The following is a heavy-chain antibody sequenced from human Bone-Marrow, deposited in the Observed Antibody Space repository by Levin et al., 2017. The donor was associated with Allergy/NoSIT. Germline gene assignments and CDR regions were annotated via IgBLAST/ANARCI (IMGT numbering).Heavy chain of an antibody. J-gene: IGHJ3*01. D-gene: IGHD6-13*01. CDR2: INPDTGGT. CDR1: GYSFTDEY. Sequence: VASVKVSCKASGYSFTDEYVHWVRQAPGQGLEWMGWINPDTGGTSYAENFEGRVTLTSDTSISTAFMDLYSLTSDDTAFYYCATFSGRTGMRAFDVWGQGTFVTVSS. V-gene: IGHV1-2*02. CDR3: ATFSGRTGMRAFDV.